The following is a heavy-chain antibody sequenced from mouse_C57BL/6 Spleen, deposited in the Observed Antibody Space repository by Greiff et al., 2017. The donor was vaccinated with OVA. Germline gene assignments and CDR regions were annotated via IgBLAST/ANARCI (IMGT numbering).Heavy chain of an antibody. CDR3: ARSGTAQATLDY. Sequence: QVQLQQPGAELVKPGASVKLSCKASGYTFTSYWMQWVKQRPGQGLEWIGEIDPSDSYTNYNQKFKGKATLTVDTSSRTAYMQLSSLTSEDSAVYYWARSGTAQATLDYWGQGTTLTVSS. CDR1: GYTFTSYW. J-gene: IGHJ2*01. CDR2: IDPSDSYT. V-gene: IGHV1-50*01. D-gene: IGHD3-2*02.